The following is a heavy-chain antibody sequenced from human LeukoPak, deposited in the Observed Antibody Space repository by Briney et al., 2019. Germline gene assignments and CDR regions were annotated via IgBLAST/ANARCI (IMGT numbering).Heavy chain of an antibody. J-gene: IGHJ4*02. CDR2: IIPIFGTA. V-gene: IGHV1-69*06. D-gene: IGHD2-15*01. CDR1: GGTFSSYA. Sequence: SVKVSCKASGGTFSSYAISWVRQAPGQGLEWMGGIIPIFGTANYAQKFQGRVTINADKSTSTAYMELSSLRSEDRAVYYCARVEGYCSGGSCYLDYWGQGTLVTVSS. CDR3: ARVEGYCSGGSCYLDY.